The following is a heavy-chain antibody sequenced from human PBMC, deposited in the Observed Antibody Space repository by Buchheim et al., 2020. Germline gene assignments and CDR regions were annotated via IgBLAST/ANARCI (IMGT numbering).Heavy chain of an antibody. D-gene: IGHD4-17*01. CDR1: GGSISREY. J-gene: IGHJ1*01. Sequence: QVQLQQSGPGLVKPSETLSLTCSVSGGSISREYCSWIRQPPGKGLEWIGYIYYTGSTTYNPSLKSRVTISVHTSQNQFSLRLRSMTAADTAVYYCAKGMAYGEWDGRYFQHWGQGAL. V-gene: IGHV4-59*01. CDR3: AKGMAYGEWDGRYFQH. CDR2: IYYTGST.